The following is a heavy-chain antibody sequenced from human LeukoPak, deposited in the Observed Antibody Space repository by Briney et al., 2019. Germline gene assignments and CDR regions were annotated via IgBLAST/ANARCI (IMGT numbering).Heavy chain of an antibody. V-gene: IGHV3-23*01. Sequence: PGGSLRLSCAASGFTFSSYSMNWVRQAPGKGLEWVSGISGSGVSTYYADSVKGRFTISRDNSKNTLYLQMNSLRAEDTAVYYCAKDWMYSSDPGRDYWGQGTLVTVSS. CDR3: AKDWMYSSDPGRDY. J-gene: IGHJ4*02. CDR1: GFTFSSYS. D-gene: IGHD6-19*01. CDR2: ISGSGVST.